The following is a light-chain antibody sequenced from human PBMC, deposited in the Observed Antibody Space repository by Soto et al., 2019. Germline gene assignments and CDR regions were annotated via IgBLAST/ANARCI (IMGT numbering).Light chain of an antibody. CDR2: DAS. Sequence: EIVLTQSPGTLSLSPGERATLSCRASQNVNNNFLAWYQHKPGQAPSLLIYDASSRATGIPDRFSGSGSGTDFTLTISRLEPEDCAVYYCQQNGSSPTFGQGSKVEIK. CDR1: QNVNNNF. V-gene: IGKV3-20*01. J-gene: IGKJ1*01. CDR3: QQNGSSPT.